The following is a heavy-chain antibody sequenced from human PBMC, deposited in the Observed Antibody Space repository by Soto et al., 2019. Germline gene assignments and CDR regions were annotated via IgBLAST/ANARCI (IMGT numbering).Heavy chain of an antibody. Sequence: DVQLVASGGGLIQPGESLRLSCAAFGFTVSGKKYMAWVRQAPGKGLEWVSGLYDLDGTYYADSGKGRFTTSSDSSRTIVYLQMNDLRPDDTAVYFCASWHLQEHAYDIWGQGTTVTVSS. J-gene: IGHJ3*02. CDR3: ASWHLQEHAYDI. D-gene: IGHD1-1*01. CDR2: LYDLDGT. V-gene: IGHV3-53*01. CDR1: GFTVSGKKY.